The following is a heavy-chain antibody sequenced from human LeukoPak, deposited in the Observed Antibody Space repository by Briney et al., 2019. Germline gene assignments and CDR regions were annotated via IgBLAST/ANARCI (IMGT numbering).Heavy chain of an antibody. CDR3: AKAFSSPNSGSYYAPFDY. J-gene: IGHJ4*02. D-gene: IGHD1-26*01. CDR2: ISGSGGST. V-gene: IGHV3-23*01. Sequence: GGSLRLSCAASGFTFSSYAMSWVRQAPGKGLEWVSAISGSGGSTYYADSVKGRFTISRDNSKNTLYLQMNSLRAEDTAVYYCAKAFSSPNSGSYYAPFDYWGQGTLVTVSS. CDR1: GFTFSSYA.